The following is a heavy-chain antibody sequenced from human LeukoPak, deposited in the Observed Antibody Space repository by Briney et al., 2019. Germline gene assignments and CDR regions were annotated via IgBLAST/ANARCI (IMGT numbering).Heavy chain of an antibody. D-gene: IGHD4-11*01. CDR1: GFTFSSYS. CDR2: IISDGSEK. V-gene: IGHV3-30*03. Sequence: GGSLRLSCAASGFTFSSYSMNWVRQAPGKGLDWVAVIISDGSEKYYADSVKGRFTISRDNSKNTLYLQMNSLRAEDTAMYYCAASGYSNPDYWGQGTLVTVSS. CDR3: AASGYSNPDY. J-gene: IGHJ4*02.